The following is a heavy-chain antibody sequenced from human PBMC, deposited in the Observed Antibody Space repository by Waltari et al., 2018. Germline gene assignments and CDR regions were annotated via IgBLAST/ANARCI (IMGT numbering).Heavy chain of an antibody. V-gene: IGHV1-69*01. Sequence: QVQLVQSGAEVKKPGSSVKVSCKASGGTFSSYAISWVRQAPGQGLEWMGGIIPICGTTNYAQKFQGRVTITADESTSTAYMGLSSLRSEDTAVYYCAGEGRGYCSGGSCFDFDYWGQGTLVTVSS. CDR3: AGEGRGYCSGGSCFDFDY. D-gene: IGHD2-15*01. CDR2: IIPICGTT. J-gene: IGHJ4*02. CDR1: GGTFSSYA.